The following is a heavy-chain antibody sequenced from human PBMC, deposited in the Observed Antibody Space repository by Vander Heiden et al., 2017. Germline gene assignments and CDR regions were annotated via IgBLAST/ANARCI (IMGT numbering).Heavy chain of an antibody. J-gene: IGHJ6*02. V-gene: IGHV4-34*01. CDR1: GGSFSGYY. CDR2: INHSGST. CDR3: ARAPGIYCSGGSCYGTYYYGMDV. D-gene: IGHD2-15*01. Sequence: QLQLHQWGAGLLKPSETLSLTCAVFGGSFSGYYWHWIRQPPGKGLEWIGEINHSGSTNYNPSLKSRVTISVDTSKNQFSLKLSSVTAADTAVYFCARAPGIYCSGGSCYGTYYYGMDVWGQGTTVTVSS.